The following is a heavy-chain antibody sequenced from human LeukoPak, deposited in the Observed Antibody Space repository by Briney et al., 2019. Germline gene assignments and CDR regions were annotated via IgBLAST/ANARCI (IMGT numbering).Heavy chain of an antibody. Sequence: SQTLSLTCTVSGGSISSGGYYWSWIRQHPGKGLEWIGYIYYSGSTYYNPSLKSRVTTSVDTSTDQFSLRLSSATAADTAIYYCARQSGDQSSAWYFDAWGQGTLVTVSS. CDR2: IYYSGST. CDR1: GGSISSGGYY. D-gene: IGHD6-19*01. V-gene: IGHV4-31*03. CDR3: ARQSGDQSSAWYFDA. J-gene: IGHJ4*02.